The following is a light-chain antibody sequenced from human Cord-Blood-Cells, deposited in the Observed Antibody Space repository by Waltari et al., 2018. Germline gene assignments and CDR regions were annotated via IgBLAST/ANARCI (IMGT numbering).Light chain of an antibody. J-gene: IGLJ3*02. CDR2: DVS. CDR1: SSDVGGYNY. Sequence: QSALTQPRSVSGSPGQSVTISCPGPSSDVGGYNYVSWYQQHPGKAPKLMIYDVSKRPSGVPDRFSGSKSGNTASLTISGLQAEDEADYYCCSYAGSSWVFGGGTKLTVL. CDR3: CSYAGSSWV. V-gene: IGLV2-11*01.